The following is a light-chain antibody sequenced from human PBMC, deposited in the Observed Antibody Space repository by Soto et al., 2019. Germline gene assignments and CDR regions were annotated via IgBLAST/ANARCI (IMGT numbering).Light chain of an antibody. CDR3: QSYGSSIPGV. CDR1: SSNIGAGYD. CDR2: VNS. V-gene: IGLV1-40*01. Sequence: QSVLTQPASVSGAPGQRVTISCTGSSSNIGAGYDVHWYQQYPGAAPKLLIYVNSNRPSGVTDRFSGSKSGTSASLAITGLQVEDEADYYCQSYGSSIPGVFGGGTKLTVL. J-gene: IGLJ3*02.